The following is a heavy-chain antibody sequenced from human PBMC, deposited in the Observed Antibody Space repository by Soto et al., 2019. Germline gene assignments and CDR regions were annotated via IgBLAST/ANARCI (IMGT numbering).Heavy chain of an antibody. J-gene: IGHJ6*02. CDR3: EKRLGVVATSYSGMDA. V-gene: IGHV3-23*01. Sequence: HPGGSLRLSCAASGFTFSSYAMSWVRQAPGKGLEWVSAISGSGGSTYYADSVKGRFTISRDNSKNTLYLQMNSLRAEDTAVYYCEKRLGVVATSYSGMDAWGQGTTLTISS. CDR2: ISGSGGST. CDR1: GFTFSSYA. D-gene: IGHD2-15*01.